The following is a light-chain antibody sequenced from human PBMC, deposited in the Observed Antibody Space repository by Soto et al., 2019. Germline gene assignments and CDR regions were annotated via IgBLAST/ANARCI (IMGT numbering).Light chain of an antibody. J-gene: IGKJ4*01. CDR1: QRLMHSDGKTY. Sequence: EIVMTQTPLSLWVAPGQPAAITCKSSQRLMHSDGKTYLYWYLQRPGQPTQPMIYEASNRFYGVPDRFSGSVSGTDFTLKISRVEAEDVGVYYCMQSIHLHPLTFGGGTKVDIK. CDR3: MQSIHLHPLT. CDR2: EAS. V-gene: IGKV2D-29*01.